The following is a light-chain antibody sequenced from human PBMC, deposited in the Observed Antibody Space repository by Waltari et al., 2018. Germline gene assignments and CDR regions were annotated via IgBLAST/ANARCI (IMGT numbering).Light chain of an antibody. CDR2: KAS. CDR3: QQYNSYSQT. V-gene: IGKV1-5*03. CDR1: QSISSW. Sequence: DIQMTQSPSTLSASVGDRVTITCRASQSISSWLAWYQQKPGKAPKLLIYKASSLESGVPSRFSGSGPGTEFTLTISSLQPDDFATYYCQQYNSYSQTFGQGTKLEI. J-gene: IGKJ2*01.